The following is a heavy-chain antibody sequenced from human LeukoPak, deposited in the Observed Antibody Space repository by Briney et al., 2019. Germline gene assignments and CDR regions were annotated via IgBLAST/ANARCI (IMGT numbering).Heavy chain of an antibody. CDR3: GSGVWATRLHS. J-gene: IGHJ4*02. V-gene: IGHV4-34*12. Sequence: SDTLSLTCAVYGESLNYYSWSWIRQSPEKGLEWIGEVFDGETTNYNPSSKSRVTIFAITTPNQLSQNLKAVTAADKAAFYCGSGVWATRLHSWGQGTLVTVSS. CDR1: GESLNYYS. CDR2: VFDGETT. D-gene: IGHD5-24*01.